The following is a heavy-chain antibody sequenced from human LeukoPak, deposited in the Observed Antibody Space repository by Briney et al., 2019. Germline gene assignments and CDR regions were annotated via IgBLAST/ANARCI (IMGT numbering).Heavy chain of an antibody. CDR1: VGSISSSSYY. V-gene: IGHV4-39*01. Sequence: SETLSLTCTVSVGSISSSSYYWGWIRQPPGKGLEWIGSIYYTGSTYYNPSLKSRVTISVDTSKNQFSLKLTSVTAADTAVYYCARGSGSSAGFDFRGQGTLVTVSS. CDR2: IYYTGST. CDR3: ARGSGSSAGFDF. D-gene: IGHD3-10*01. J-gene: IGHJ4*02.